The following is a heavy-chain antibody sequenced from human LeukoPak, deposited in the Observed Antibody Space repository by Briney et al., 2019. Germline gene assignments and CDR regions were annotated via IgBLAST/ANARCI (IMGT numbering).Heavy chain of an antibody. CDR2: INPNSGDT. CDR1: GYTFTGYY. J-gene: IGHJ5*02. Sequence: ASVEVSCKASGYTFTGYYVYWVRQAPGQGLEWMGWINPNSGDTNYAQKFQGRVTMTRDTSISTAYMDLSSLRSDDTAMYYCARMWSTTTSGWNWFDPWGQGTLVTVSS. V-gene: IGHV1-2*02. D-gene: IGHD1-1*01. CDR3: ARMWSTTTSGWNWFDP.